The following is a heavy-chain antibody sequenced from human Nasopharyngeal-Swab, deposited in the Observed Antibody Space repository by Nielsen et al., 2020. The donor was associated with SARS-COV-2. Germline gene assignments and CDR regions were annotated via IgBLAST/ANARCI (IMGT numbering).Heavy chain of an antibody. CDR2: IKQDGSEK. V-gene: IGHV3-7*02. J-gene: IGHJ6*02. CDR3: ARVSRYYDILTGYYAEGGMDV. Sequence: VRQMPGKGLEWVANIKQDGSEKYYVDSVKGRFTISRDNAKNSLYLQMNSLRAEDTAVCYCARVSRYYDILTGYYAEGGMDVWGQGTTVTVSS. D-gene: IGHD3-9*01.